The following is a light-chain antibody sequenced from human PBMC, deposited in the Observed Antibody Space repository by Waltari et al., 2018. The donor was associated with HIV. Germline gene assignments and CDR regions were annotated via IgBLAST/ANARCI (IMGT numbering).Light chain of an antibody. CDR1: QSLGTN. CDR3: HQYSDWPFT. V-gene: IGKV3-15*01. Sequence: EKVMTQSPATLSVSPGESATLSCRASQSLGTNLAWYQERPGQVPRVLIYGASTRATGVPDRFSGSGSGTEFTLTISGLQSEDFAVYYCHQYSDWPFTFGPGTKVDI. J-gene: IGKJ3*01. CDR2: GAS.